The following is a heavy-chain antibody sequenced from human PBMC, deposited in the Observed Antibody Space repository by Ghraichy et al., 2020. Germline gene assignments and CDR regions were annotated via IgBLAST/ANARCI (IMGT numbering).Heavy chain of an antibody. J-gene: IGHJ3*02. CDR1: GGSISSYY. CDR3: ARDGGGDRPRGAFDI. D-gene: IGHD2-21*01. Sequence: SETLSLTCTVSGGSISSYYWSWIRQPPGKGLEWIGYIYYSGSTNYNPSLKSRVTISVDTSKNQFSLKLSSVTAADTAVYYCARDGGGDRPRGAFDIWGQGTMVTVSS. V-gene: IGHV4-59*01. CDR2: IYYSGST.